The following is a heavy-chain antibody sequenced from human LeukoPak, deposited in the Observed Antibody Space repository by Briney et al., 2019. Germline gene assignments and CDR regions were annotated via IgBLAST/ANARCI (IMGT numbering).Heavy chain of an antibody. CDR1: GFTFSSYG. Sequence: GGSLRLSCAASGFTFSSYGMHWVRQAPGKGLEWVAVISYDGSNKYYADSVKGRFTISRDNSKNTLYLQMNSLRAEDTAVYYCAKDGVSTMVRGVISYFDYWGQGTLVTVSS. J-gene: IGHJ4*02. V-gene: IGHV3-30*18. CDR2: ISYDGSNK. CDR3: AKDGVSTMVRGVISYFDY. D-gene: IGHD3-10*01.